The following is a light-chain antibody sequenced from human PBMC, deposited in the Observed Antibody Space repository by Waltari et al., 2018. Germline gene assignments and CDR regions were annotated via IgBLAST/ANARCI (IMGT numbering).Light chain of an antibody. CDR1: NSNTGTNP. CDR3: AAWDDSLRSVL. J-gene: IGLJ2*01. CDR2: ANN. Sequence: QSVLTQPPSASGTPGQRVTFPCSGRNSNTGTNPVNWYQQLSGTAPKLLIYANNQRPSGVPDRFSGSKSDTSASLVISGLQSEDEADYYCAAWDDSLRSVLFGGGTKLTVL. V-gene: IGLV1-44*01.